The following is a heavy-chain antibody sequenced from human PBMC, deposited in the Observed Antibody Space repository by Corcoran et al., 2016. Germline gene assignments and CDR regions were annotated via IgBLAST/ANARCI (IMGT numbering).Heavy chain of an antibody. CDR3: ARILDGDYVYYLDY. J-gene: IGHJ4*02. CDR1: GFSLSNARMG. Sequence: QVTLKESGPVLVKPTETLTLTCTVSGFSLSNARMGVSWIRQPPGKALEWLAHIFSNDEKSYSTSLKSRPTISKDTSKSQVVLTMTNMDPVDTATYYGARILDGDYVYYLDYWGQGTLVTVSS. V-gene: IGHV2-26*01. CDR2: IFSNDEK. D-gene: IGHD4-17*01.